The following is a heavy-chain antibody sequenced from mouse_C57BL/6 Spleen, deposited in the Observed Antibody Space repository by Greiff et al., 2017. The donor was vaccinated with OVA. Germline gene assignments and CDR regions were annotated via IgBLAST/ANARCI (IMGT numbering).Heavy chain of an antibody. Sequence: QVQLQQPGAELVRPGSSVKLSCKASGYTFTSYWMHWVKQRPIQGLEWIGNIDPSDSETHYNQKFKDKATLTVDKSSSTAYMQLSSLTSEDSAVYYCARESDPLYAMDYWGQGTSVTVSS. D-gene: IGHD6-1*01. CDR3: ARESDPLYAMDY. J-gene: IGHJ4*01. CDR1: GYTFTSYW. CDR2: IDPSDSET. V-gene: IGHV1-52*01.